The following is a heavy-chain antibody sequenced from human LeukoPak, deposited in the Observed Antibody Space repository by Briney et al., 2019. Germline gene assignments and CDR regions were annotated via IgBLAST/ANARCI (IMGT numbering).Heavy chain of an antibody. V-gene: IGHV3-74*01. CDR2: VESVGTGT. CDR3: ARGGSDHAFDI. CDR1: GFIFSNYW. J-gene: IGHJ3*02. D-gene: IGHD3-16*01. Sequence: GGSLRLSCAASGFIFSNYWMHWVRQAPGKGLEWVSRVESVGTGTIYADSAQGRFIISRDNAKNSLYLQINGLRVEDTAVYYCARGGSDHAFDIWGQGTVVTVSS.